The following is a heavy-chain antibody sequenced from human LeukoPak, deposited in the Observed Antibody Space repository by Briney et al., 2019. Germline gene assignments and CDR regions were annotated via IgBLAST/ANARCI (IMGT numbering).Heavy chain of an antibody. CDR3: VIGVGWQPDY. CDR1: GDSVTGYF. D-gene: IGHD2-15*01. Sequence: SETLSLTCTVFGDSVTGYFLNWVRQPPGKGLEWIGHIYKIGTTNYNPSLKSRLTISADTSKNQFSLQLRSVTAADTAVYYCVIGVGWQPDYWGQGALVTISS. V-gene: IGHV4-59*02. J-gene: IGHJ4*02. CDR2: IYKIGTT.